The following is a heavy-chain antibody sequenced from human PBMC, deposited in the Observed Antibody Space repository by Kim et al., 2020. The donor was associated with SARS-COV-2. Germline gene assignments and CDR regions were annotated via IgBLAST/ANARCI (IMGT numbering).Heavy chain of an antibody. D-gene: IGHD3-10*01. J-gene: IGHJ3*02. CDR3: ARGGRTGPEAFDI. V-gene: IGHV1-2*02. Sequence: YAQKFQGRVTMTRDTSISTAYMELSRLRSDDTAVYYCARGGRTGPEAFDIWGQGTMVTVSS.